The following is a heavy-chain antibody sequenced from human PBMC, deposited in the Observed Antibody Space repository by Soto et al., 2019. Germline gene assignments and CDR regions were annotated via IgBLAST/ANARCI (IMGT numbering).Heavy chain of an antibody. D-gene: IGHD1-7*01. CDR1: GFTFSSYA. CDR2: ISYDGSNK. Sequence: QVQLVESGGGVVQPGRSLRLSCAASGFTFSSYAMHWVRQAPGKGLEWVAVISYDGSNKYYADSVKGRFTISRDNSKNTLYLQMNSLRAEDTAVYYCARDTRGGGTMAADWGQGTLVTVSS. V-gene: IGHV3-30-3*01. J-gene: IGHJ4*02. CDR3: ARDTRGGGTMAAD.